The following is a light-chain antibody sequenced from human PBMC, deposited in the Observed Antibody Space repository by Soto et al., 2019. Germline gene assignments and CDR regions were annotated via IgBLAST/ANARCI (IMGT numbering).Light chain of an antibody. V-gene: IGKV1-39*01. CDR3: QLCYSTPRVRFT. J-gene: IGKJ3*01. CDR1: QSISIY. CDR2: AAS. Sequence: DIQMTQSPSSLSASVGDRVTITCRASQSISIYLNWYQQKPGKAPKLLIYAASSLQSGVPSRFSGSGSGTDFTRTISSLQPEDFGTDYGQLCYSTPRVRFTFGPGTKEHIK.